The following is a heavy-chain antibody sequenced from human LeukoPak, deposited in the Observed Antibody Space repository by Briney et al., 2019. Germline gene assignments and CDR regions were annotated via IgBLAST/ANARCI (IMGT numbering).Heavy chain of an antibody. CDR3: ARQDEGSYYDY. J-gene: IGHJ4*02. Sequence: GESLKISCKGSGFSFPNYWIGWVRQMPGKGLEWMGIIYPGDSDTRYSPSIQGQVTISADMSISTAYLQWSSLKASDTAMYYCARQDEGSYYDYWGQGTLVTVSS. V-gene: IGHV5-51*01. D-gene: IGHD2-15*01. CDR2: IYPGDSDT. CDR1: GFSFPNYW.